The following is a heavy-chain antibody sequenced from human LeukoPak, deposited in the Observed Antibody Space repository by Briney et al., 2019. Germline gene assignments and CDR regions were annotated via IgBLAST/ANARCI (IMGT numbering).Heavy chain of an antibody. D-gene: IGHD6-6*01. V-gene: IGHV3-23*01. CDR3: AKDPTPYSSSYHFDC. CDR2: ITSGGST. Sequence: PGGSLRLSCAASGFTFSSYAMSWVRQAPGKGLEWVSVITSGGSTYYADSVKGRFTISRDNSKNTLYLQMNSLRAEDTAVYYCAKDPTPYSSSYHFDCWGQGTLVTVSS. J-gene: IGHJ4*02. CDR1: GFTFSSYA.